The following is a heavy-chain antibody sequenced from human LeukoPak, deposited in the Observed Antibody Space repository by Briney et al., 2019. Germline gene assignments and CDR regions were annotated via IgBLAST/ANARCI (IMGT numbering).Heavy chain of an antibody. D-gene: IGHD1-26*01. CDR2: INHSGST. J-gene: IGHJ5*02. Sequence: SETLSLTCAVYGGSFSGYYWSWIRQPPGKGLEWIGEINHSGSTNYNPSLKSRVTISVDTSKNQFSLKLSSVTAADTAVYYCATYIVGATQAWGQGTPVTVSS. CDR3: ATYIVGATQA. V-gene: IGHV4-34*01. CDR1: GGSFSGYY.